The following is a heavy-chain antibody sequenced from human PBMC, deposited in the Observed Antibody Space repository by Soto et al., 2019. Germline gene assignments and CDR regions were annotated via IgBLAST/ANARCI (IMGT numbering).Heavy chain of an antibody. D-gene: IGHD1-1*01. Sequence: EVQLVESGGGLVKPGGSLRLSCEASGFTFSSYSMNWVRQAPGKGLEWVSSISSSSSYIYYADSVKGRFTISRDNAKNSLYLQMNSLRAEDTAVYYCARGELEQGYYGIDVWGQGTTVTVSS. CDR3: ARGELEQGYYGIDV. CDR1: GFTFSSYS. V-gene: IGHV3-21*01. CDR2: ISSSSSYI. J-gene: IGHJ6*02.